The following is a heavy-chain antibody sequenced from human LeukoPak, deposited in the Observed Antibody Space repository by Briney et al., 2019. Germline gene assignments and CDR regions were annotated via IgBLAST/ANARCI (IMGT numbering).Heavy chain of an antibody. V-gene: IGHV4-30-4*08. D-gene: IGHD3-10*01. Sequence: SETLSLTCTVSGASITSGNFYWSWIRQPPGKGLEWIGYVFSNGRTYYHPSLRSRLTISVDTSKNQFSLNLTSVTAADTAVYYCATAWFGESPYYYYGMDVWGQGTTVTVSS. CDR1: GASITSGNFY. J-gene: IGHJ6*02. CDR2: VFSNGRT. CDR3: ATAWFGESPYYYYGMDV.